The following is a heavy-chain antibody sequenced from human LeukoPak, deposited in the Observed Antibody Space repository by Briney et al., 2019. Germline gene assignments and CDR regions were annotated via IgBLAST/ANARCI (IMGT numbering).Heavy chain of an antibody. CDR1: GFTFSNYW. CDR2: ISGSGDRT. D-gene: IGHD3-10*01. J-gene: IGHJ5*02. Sequence: PGGSLRLSCGASGFTFSNYWMSWVRQAPGKGLEWVSGISGSGDRTYYADAVKGRFTISRDNSKNTVYLQMDSLRAEDTAVYYCANSRGHGSGNLWGQGTLVTVSS. V-gene: IGHV3-23*01. CDR3: ANSRGHGSGNL.